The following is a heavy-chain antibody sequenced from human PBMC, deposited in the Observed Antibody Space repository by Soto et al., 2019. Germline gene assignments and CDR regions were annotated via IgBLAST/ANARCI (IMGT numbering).Heavy chain of an antibody. CDR2: INHSGST. CDR1: GGSFSGYY. V-gene: IGHV4-34*01. Sequence: PSETLSLTCAVYGGSFSGYYWTWIRQPPGTGLEWIGEINHSGSTYYNPSLKSRVTISVDTSKNQFSLKLSSVTAADTAVYYCARLVYDSSGYRPGWGQGTLVTVSS. CDR3: ARLVYDSSGYRPG. J-gene: IGHJ4*02. D-gene: IGHD3-22*01.